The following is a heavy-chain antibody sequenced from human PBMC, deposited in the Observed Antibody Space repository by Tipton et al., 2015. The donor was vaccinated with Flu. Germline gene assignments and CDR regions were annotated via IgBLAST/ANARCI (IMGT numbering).Heavy chain of an antibody. CDR1: GDSIGSDYY. Sequence: TLSLTCSVSGDSIGSDYYWAWIRQPPGKGLEWIGNVHQTGTTYYNPSLTTRVTISVDTSKNQFSLKLSSVTAADTAVYYCARARVVATTPEGYYNWFDPWGQGTLVTVSS. D-gene: IGHD2-15*01. J-gene: IGHJ5*02. CDR3: ARARVVATTPEGYYNWFDP. V-gene: IGHV4-38-2*02. CDR2: VHQTGTT.